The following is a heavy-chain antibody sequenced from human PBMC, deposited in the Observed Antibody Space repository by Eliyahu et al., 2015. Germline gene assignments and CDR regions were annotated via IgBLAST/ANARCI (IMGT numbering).Heavy chain of an antibody. J-gene: IGHJ4*02. CDR2: ISHDAVNK. CDR1: GFGFRASA. CDR3: AKGVGIISPSEY. Sequence: QVQLVESGGGVVQPGRSLXLSCAAXGFGFRASAMHWVRQAPGKGLEWVASISHDAVNKYYVDSVKGRFTISRDNSKDTMHLELNSLRPEDTAVYFCAKGVGIISPSEYWGQGTQVTVSS. D-gene: IGHD1-26*01. V-gene: IGHV3-30*18.